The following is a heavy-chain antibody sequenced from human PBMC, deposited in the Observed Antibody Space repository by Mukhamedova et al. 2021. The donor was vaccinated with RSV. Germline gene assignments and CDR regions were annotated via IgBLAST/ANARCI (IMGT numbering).Heavy chain of an antibody. J-gene: IGHJ3*02. CDR2: IRSKVHGGTT. CDR3: TRGIFGVEVDAFDI. Sequence: QAPGKGLEWVCFIRSKVHGGTTEYAASVKGRFSISREESRNIAYLQMNSLKIEDTAVYYCTRGIFGVEVDAFDIWGPGTMVTV. D-gene: IGHD3-3*01. V-gene: IGHV3-49*02.